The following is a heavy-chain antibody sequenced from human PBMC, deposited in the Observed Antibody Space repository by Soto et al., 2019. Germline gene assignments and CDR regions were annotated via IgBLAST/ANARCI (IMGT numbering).Heavy chain of an antibody. V-gene: IGHV3-21*01. Sequence: GGSLRLSCAASGFTFSSYAMNWVRQTQEKGLEWVSSISSTSSYTHYSDSVKGRFTISKDNANNSLFLQMNSLRAEDTATYYCARDLALAGNYWGQGVLVTISS. J-gene: IGHJ4*02. CDR2: ISSTSSYT. CDR1: GFTFSSYA. D-gene: IGHD6-19*01. CDR3: ARDLALAGNY.